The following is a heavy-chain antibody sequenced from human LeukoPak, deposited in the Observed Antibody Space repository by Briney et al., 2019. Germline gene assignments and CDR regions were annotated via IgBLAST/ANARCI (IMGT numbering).Heavy chain of an antibody. CDR2: ISGSGGST. J-gene: IGHJ4*02. CDR3: AKDRGSSVWYVGSYFDY. D-gene: IGHD6-19*01. V-gene: IGHV3-23*01. Sequence: GGSLRLSCAASGFTFSNYAMRWVRQAPGRGLEWVSGISGSGGSTYYADSVKGRFTISRDNSKNTLYLQMNSLRAEDTAVYYCAKDRGSSVWYVGSYFDYWGQGTLVTVSS. CDR1: GFTFSNYA.